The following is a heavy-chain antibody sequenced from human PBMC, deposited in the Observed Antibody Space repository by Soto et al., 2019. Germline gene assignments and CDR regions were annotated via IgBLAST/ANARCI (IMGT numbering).Heavy chain of an antibody. CDR1: GGSVSSGSYY. V-gene: IGHV4-61*01. D-gene: IGHD6-13*01. J-gene: IGHJ5*02. CDR3: ARGHSSSTFDT. Sequence: SETLSLTCTVSGGSVSSGSYYWSWIRQPPGKGLEWIGYIYYSGSTNYNPSLKSRVTISVDTSKNQFSLKLSSVTAADTAVYYCARGHSSSTFDTRGQGTLVTVSS. CDR2: IYYSGST.